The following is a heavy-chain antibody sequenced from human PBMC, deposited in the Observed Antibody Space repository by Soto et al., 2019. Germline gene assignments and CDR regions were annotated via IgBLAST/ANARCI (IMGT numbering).Heavy chain of an antibody. Sequence: EVQLVESGGGLVKPGGSLRLSCAASELTFSNAWMSWVRQAPGKGLEWVGRIKSKSDDGTTDYAGPLKGRFIISREDSKNNGFPQKDRLKNEDTAVYYWTTDPMRRIGVSCLGPFGPWGQGTLVTVSS. D-gene: IGHD2-15*01. V-gene: IGHV3-15*01. CDR2: IKSKSDDGTT. J-gene: IGHJ5*02. CDR3: TTDPMRRIGVSCLGPFGP. CDR1: ELTFSNAW.